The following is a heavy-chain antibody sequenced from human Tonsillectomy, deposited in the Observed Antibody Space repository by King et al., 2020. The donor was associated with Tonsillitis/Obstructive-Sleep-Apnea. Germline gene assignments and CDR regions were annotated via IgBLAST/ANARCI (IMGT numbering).Heavy chain of an antibody. D-gene: IGHD2-2*02. CDR3: ARADVGGGYCSTSSCNNYDGMVV. J-gene: IGHJ6*02. CDR1: RFTFSSYT. CDR2: ISTSSTYI. V-gene: IGHV3-21*01. Sequence: DVQLVESGGGLVKPGGSLRLSCAASRFTFSSYTMNWVRQAPGKGLEWVSSISTSSTYIYYTDSVRGRFTISRDNAKNSLYLQMNSLRVEDTAVYYCARADVGGGYCSTSSCNNYDGMVVWGQGTTVTVS.